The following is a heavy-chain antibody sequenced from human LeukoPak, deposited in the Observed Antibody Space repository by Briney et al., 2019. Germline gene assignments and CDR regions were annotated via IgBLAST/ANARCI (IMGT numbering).Heavy chain of an antibody. J-gene: IGHJ4*02. V-gene: IGHV1-2*06. CDR3: ARDDYSSGYYLDY. CDR2: INPNSGGT. CDR1: GYTFTGYY. Sequence: ASXXVSCKASGYTFTGYYMHWVRQAPGQGLEWMGRINPNSGGTNYAQKFQGRVTMTRDTSISTAYMELGRLRSDDTAVYYCARDDYSSGYYLDYWGQGTLVTVSS. D-gene: IGHD3-22*01.